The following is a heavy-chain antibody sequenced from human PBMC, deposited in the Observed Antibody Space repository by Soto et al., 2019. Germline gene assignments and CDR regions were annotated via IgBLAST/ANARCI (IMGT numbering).Heavy chain of an antibody. V-gene: IGHV4-59*01. CDR1: GGSISSYY. Sequence: ASETLSLTCTVSGGSISSYYWSWIRRPPGKGLEWIGYIYYSGSTNYNPSLKSRVTISVDTSKNQFSLKLSSVTAADTAVYYCARTYYYDSSGYSRTKYYFDYWGQGTLVTVSS. J-gene: IGHJ4*02. CDR3: ARTYYYDSSGYSRTKYYFDY. D-gene: IGHD3-22*01. CDR2: IYYSGST.